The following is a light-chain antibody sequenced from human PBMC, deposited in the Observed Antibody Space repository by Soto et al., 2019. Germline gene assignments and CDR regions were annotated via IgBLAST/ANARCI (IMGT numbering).Light chain of an antibody. J-gene: IGKJ1*01. CDR3: HQYDSTVQT. CDR1: QSVRNSL. V-gene: IGKV3-20*01. Sequence: EIFLAQSPSPLSLSPGERATLSCRASQSVRNSLLAWYQQKPGQPPRLLIYDASTRATATPERFSGSGSGTDFTLTISRLEPEDFAVYYCHQYDSTVQTFGQRTKVDI. CDR2: DAS.